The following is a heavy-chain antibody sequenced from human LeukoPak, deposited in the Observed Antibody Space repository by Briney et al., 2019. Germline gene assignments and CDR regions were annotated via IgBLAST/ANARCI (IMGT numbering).Heavy chain of an antibody. Sequence: GGSLRLSCAASGFTFSSYAMSWVRQAPGKGLEWVSYISSSGSTIYYADSVKGRFTISRDNAKNSLYLQMNSLRAEDTAVYYCAREGRYCTNGVCSTSLYCFDYWGQGTLVTVSS. J-gene: IGHJ4*02. D-gene: IGHD2-8*01. V-gene: IGHV3-48*04. CDR1: GFTFSSYA. CDR3: AREGRYCTNGVCSTSLYCFDY. CDR2: ISSSGSTI.